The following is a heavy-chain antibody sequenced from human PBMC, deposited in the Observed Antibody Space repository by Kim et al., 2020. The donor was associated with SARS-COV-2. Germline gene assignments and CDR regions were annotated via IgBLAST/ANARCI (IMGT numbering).Heavy chain of an antibody. J-gene: IGHJ6*03. Sequence: GGSLRLSCAASGFTFSTYAMSWVRQAPGKGLEWVSCMSANGGTTYYADSVKGRGYISGDETQNTQYLQVNSLRAEDTAVYYCAKLTTTSCYSAMDVWGEG. CDR1: GFTFSTYA. V-gene: IGHV3-23*01. D-gene: IGHD2-2*02. CDR3: AKLTTTSCYSAMDV. CDR2: MSANGGTT.